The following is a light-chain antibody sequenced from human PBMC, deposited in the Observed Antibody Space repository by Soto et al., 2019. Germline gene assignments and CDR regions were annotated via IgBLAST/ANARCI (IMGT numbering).Light chain of an antibody. V-gene: IGKV3D-15*01. Sequence: EIVMTQSPATLSVSPGETATLSCRASQSISIGLVWYRQKPGQAPRLLIYGASTRATGTPARFSGSGSGTDFTLTISSLQSEDFAVYYCQQYNNWPPWTFGQGTKVDI. CDR3: QQYNNWPPWT. J-gene: IGKJ1*01. CDR2: GAS. CDR1: QSISIG.